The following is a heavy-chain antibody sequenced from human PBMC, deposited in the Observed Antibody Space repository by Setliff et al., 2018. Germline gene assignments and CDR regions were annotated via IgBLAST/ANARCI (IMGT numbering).Heavy chain of an antibody. D-gene: IGHD3-10*01. Sequence: LSLTCTVSGGSISSSSYQWGWVRQTPGKGLEWIGSIYYCGTAYYNPSLKSRVTISVDTSKNQFSLQVTSVTATDTAVYYCARHEFVGGYYGSVTYRHFDYWGQGILVTVSS. CDR3: ARHEFVGGYYGSVTYRHFDY. CDR1: GGSISSSSYQ. J-gene: IGHJ4*02. CDR2: IYYCGTA. V-gene: IGHV4-39*01.